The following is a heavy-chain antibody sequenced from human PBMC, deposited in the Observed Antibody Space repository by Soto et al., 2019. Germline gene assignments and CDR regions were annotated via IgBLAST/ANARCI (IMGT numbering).Heavy chain of an antibody. Sequence: QVQLQESGPGLVKPSETLSLTCTVSGGSISRYYWSLIRQPPGKGLEWIGYIYYTGSTNYNPSLKSRLTISVDTSNNHFSLKLTSVHAADSAVYYCARHSLSTGTTCVHWFDPWDHGTQVPVSS. CDR2: IYYTGST. CDR1: GGSISRYY. D-gene: IGHD1-7*01. CDR3: ARHSLSTGTTCVHWFDP. V-gene: IGHV4-59*08. J-gene: IGHJ5*02.